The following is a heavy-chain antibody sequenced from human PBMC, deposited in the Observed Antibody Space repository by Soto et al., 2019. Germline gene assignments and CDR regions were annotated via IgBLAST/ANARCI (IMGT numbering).Heavy chain of an antibody. D-gene: IGHD5-12*01. Sequence: EVQLVESVGDLVQPGGSLRLSCAASGFPVSTNYVSWVRQAPGKGLEWVSMIYDGGSTYYADAVKGRFTISRDNFKNMLYIQMKSLRAEDTAVYYCARCEGGYGRRLDPWGQGTQVTVSS. J-gene: IGHJ5*02. CDR2: IYDGGST. CDR3: ARCEGGYGRRLDP. V-gene: IGHV3-66*01. CDR1: GFPVSTNY.